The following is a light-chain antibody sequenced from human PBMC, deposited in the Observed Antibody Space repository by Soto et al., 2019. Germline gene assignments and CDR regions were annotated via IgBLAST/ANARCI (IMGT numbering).Light chain of an antibody. CDR2: AAS. CDR1: QRIDTY. Sequence: DIQLTQSPSSLSASVGDRVTITCRASQRIDTYLNWYQQKPGKAPSLLIYAASRLQSGGPSRFRGSVSETHYTLTSSGLQPDEFATYDCQQGYCTSRTFGEGTKLEIK. J-gene: IGKJ2*01. V-gene: IGKV1-39*01. CDR3: QQGYCTSRT.